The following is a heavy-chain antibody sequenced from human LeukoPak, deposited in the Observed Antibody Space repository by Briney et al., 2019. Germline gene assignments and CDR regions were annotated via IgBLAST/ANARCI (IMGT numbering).Heavy chain of an antibody. CDR3: ARGPMGVSMDY. V-gene: IGHV1-69*13. CDR1: GGTFSSYA. J-gene: IGHJ4*02. Sequence: GASVKVSCKASGGTFSSYAISWVRQAPGQGLEWMGGIIPIFGTANYAQKFQGRVTITADESTSTAYMELSSLRSEDTAVYYCARGPMGVSMDYWGQGTLVIVSS. D-gene: IGHD3-10*01. CDR2: IIPIFGTA.